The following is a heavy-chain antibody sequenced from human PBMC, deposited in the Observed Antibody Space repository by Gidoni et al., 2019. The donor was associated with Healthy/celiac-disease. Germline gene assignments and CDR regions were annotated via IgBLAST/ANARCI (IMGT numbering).Heavy chain of an antibody. V-gene: IGHV4-59*01. CDR3: ARESRTTVTGWFDP. J-gene: IGHJ5*02. Sequence: QVQLQESGPGLVKPSETLSLTCTVTGGSISSYYWSWIRQPPGKGLAWIGYIYYSGSTNYNPSLKSRVTISVDTSKNQFSLKLSSVTAADTAVYYCARESRTTVTGWFDPWGQGTLVTVSS. D-gene: IGHD4-17*01. CDR2: IYYSGST. CDR1: GGSISSYY.